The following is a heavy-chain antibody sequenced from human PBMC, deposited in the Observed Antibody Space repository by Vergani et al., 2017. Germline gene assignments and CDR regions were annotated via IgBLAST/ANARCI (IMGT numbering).Heavy chain of an antibody. D-gene: IGHD2-15*01. J-gene: IGHJ1*01. Sequence: EVHLEESGGGLVQPGGSLRLFCAVSGFTFGDYYMAWIRLAPGKGLDWVASIKRDGTETFYVGSVKGRFTISRDNAKTTLYLQMNSLRDEDRGVYYCARISGGSAPYLHYWGQGTLVTVAS. CDR3: ARISGGSAPYLHY. CDR1: GFTFGDYY. V-gene: IGHV3-7*01. CDR2: IKRDGTET.